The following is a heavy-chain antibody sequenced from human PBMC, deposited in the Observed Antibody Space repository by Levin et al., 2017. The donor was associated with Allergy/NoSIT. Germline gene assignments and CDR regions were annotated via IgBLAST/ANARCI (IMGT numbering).Heavy chain of an antibody. CDR1: GSSISSDYW. CDR3: ARDKVNAYSSGWYGWFDP. D-gene: IGHD6-13*01. V-gene: IGHV4-4*02. J-gene: IGHJ5*02. Sequence: GSLRLSCVVSGSSISSDYWWSWVRQAPGKGLEWIGEIYHTGSTNYNPSLKSRVTMSVDKSKKEFSLQLSSVTAADTAVYYCARDKVNAYSSGWYGWFDPWGQGTLVTVSS. CDR2: IYHTGST.